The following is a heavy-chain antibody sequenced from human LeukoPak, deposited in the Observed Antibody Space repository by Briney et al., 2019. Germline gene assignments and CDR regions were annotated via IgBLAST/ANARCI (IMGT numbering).Heavy chain of an antibody. V-gene: IGHV3-7*01. J-gene: IGHJ4*02. Sequence: GGSLRLSCAASGFTFTNNFMSWVRRVRGKGLEWVANIKQDGSETTYADSVRGRFTIFRDNAKDSVYLQMNSLRVEDTAVYYCLRGDRRDYWGQGTLVTVSS. CDR2: IKQDGSET. CDR1: GFTFTNNF. CDR3: LRGDRRDY.